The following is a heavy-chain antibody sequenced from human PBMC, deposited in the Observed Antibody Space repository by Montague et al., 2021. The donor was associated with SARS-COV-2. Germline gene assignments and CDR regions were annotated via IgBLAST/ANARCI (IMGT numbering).Heavy chain of an antibody. CDR2: LYNGGTT. J-gene: IGHJ6*02. CDR3: ARTSKLRESSSGNYYYHAVDV. CDR1: GGSISSSTYY. V-gene: IGHV4-39*02. Sequence: SETLSLTCNVSGGSISSSTYYWGWIRQPPGKGLEWIGNLYNGGTTYYSPSLKSRVTISVDTSTNHFSLNMASVTAADTAVYYCARTSKLRESSSGNYYYHAVDVWGQGTTVTVSS. D-gene: IGHD3-16*01.